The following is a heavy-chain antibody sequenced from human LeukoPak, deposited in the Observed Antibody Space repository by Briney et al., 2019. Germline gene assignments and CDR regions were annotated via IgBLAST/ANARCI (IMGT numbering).Heavy chain of an antibody. Sequence: PEGSLRLSCAASGIIFSNYWMHWVRQAPGKGLVWVSRINRDGSSTSYADSVKGRFTISRDNAKNTLYLQMNSLRAEDTAVYYCARGGGYSYGSFDYWGQGTLVTVSS. CDR1: GIIFSNYW. CDR2: INRDGSST. V-gene: IGHV3-74*01. D-gene: IGHD5-18*01. J-gene: IGHJ4*02. CDR3: ARGGGYSYGSFDY.